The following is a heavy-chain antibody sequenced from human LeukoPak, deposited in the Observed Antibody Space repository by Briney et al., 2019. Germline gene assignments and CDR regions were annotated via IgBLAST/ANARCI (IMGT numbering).Heavy chain of an antibody. D-gene: IGHD6-19*01. V-gene: IGHV3-23*01. J-gene: IGHJ4*02. CDR3: AGSSGGWYSFDY. Sequence: PGGSLRLSCAASGFTFSSYAMSWVRQAPGNGLEWVSGSTGSGGSTNYADSVKGRFTISRDNSKNTLYLQMSSLRAEDTAVYYCAGSSGGWYSFDYWGQGALVTVSS. CDR1: GFTFSSYA. CDR2: STGSGGST.